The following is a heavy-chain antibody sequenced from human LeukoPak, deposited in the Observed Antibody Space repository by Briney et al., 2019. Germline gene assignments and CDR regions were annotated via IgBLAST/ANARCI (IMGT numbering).Heavy chain of an antibody. Sequence: SETLSLTCAVYGGSFSGYYWSWIRQPPGKGLEWIGEINHSGSTNYNPSLKSRVTISVDTSKNQFSLKLSSVTAADTAVYHCARGRSSIAARLTQRMIVGTSFDYWGQGTLVTVSS. CDR2: INHSGST. V-gene: IGHV4-34*01. CDR1: GGSFSGYY. J-gene: IGHJ4*02. D-gene: IGHD6-6*01. CDR3: ARGRSSIAARLTQRMIVGTSFDY.